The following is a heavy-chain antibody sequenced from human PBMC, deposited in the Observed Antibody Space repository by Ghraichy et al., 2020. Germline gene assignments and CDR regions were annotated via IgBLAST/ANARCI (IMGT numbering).Heavy chain of an antibody. Sequence: ASVKVSCKAFGYTFTDYYIHWVRQAPGQGLEWMGWINPRTGGTDYAQNFQGWVTMTRDTSISTAYMEVRRLKSDNTAVYFCARGEDLDYWGQGTLVTVSS. CDR3: ARGEDLDY. J-gene: IGHJ4*02. CDR1: GYTFTDYY. CDR2: INPRTGGT. V-gene: IGHV1-2*04.